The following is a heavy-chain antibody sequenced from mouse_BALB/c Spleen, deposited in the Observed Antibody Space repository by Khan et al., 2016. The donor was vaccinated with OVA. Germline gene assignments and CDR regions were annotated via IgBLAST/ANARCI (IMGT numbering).Heavy chain of an antibody. J-gene: IGHJ3*01. CDR3: LRSLFYYGSADEVFAN. Sequence: VQLKESGPELVKPGASVKMSCKASGYTFTSYVMHWVKQKPGQGLEWIGYISPNNDGSKYNEKFRSKATLTSDKYSSTAYMELSSLPSEDSAVYYCLRSLFYYGSADEVFANWGQGTLVTVSA. CDR1: GYTFTSYV. D-gene: IGHD1-1*01. CDR2: ISPNNDGS. V-gene: IGHV1S136*01.